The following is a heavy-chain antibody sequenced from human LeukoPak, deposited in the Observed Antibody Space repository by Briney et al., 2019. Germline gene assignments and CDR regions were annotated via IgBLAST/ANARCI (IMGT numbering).Heavy chain of an antibody. CDR2: INHSGST. CDR3: ARQNVLRFLEWLSINWFDP. J-gene: IGHJ5*02. Sequence: SETLSLTCAVYGGSFSGYYWSWIRQPPGKGLEWIEEINHSGSTNYNPSLKSRVTISVDTSKNQFSLKLSSVTAADTAVYYCARQNVLRFLEWLSINWFDPWGQGTLVTVSS. D-gene: IGHD3-3*01. CDR1: GGSFSGYY. V-gene: IGHV4-34*01.